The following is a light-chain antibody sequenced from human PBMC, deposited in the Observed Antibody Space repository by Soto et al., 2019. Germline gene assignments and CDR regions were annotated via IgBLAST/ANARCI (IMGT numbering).Light chain of an antibody. CDR1: SSDVGAYNY. Sequence: QSALTQPASVSGSPGQSITISCTGSSSDVGAYNYVSWYQQHPGKAPRLMIYEVTNRPSGVSNRFSGSKSGNTASLTISGLRAEDEADYYCSSYTSGSTLVVFVGGTKVTVL. CDR3: SSYTSGSTLVV. V-gene: IGLV2-14*01. J-gene: IGLJ2*01. CDR2: EVT.